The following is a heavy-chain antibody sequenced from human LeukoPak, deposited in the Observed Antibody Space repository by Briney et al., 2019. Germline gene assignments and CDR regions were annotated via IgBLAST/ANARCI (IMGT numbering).Heavy chain of an antibody. CDR1: GFTFSSYG. CDR3: AKGAGIAAAKRYYYYYMDV. V-gene: IGHV3-30*02. D-gene: IGHD6-13*01. CDR2: IRYDGSNK. J-gene: IGHJ6*03. Sequence: GGSLRLSCAASGFTFSSYGMHWVRQAPGKGLEWVAFIRYDGSNKYYADSVKGRFTISRDNSKDTLYLKMNSLRAEDTAVYYCAKGAGIAAAKRYYYYYMDVWGKGTTVTISS.